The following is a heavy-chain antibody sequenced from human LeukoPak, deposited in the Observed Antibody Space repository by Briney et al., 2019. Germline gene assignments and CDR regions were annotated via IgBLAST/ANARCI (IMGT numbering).Heavy chain of an antibody. CDR1: GDSVSSNTAA. Sequence: SRTLSLTCAISGDSVSSNTAAWNWIRQSPSTGLEWLGRTYYRSKWYNEYAVSVKSRITVNPDTSKNQFSLQLSSVIPEDTAVYYCARYYYTSFDYWSQGTLVTVSS. V-gene: IGHV6-1*01. CDR2: TYYRSKWYN. D-gene: IGHD3-3*01. J-gene: IGHJ4*02. CDR3: ARYYYTSFDY.